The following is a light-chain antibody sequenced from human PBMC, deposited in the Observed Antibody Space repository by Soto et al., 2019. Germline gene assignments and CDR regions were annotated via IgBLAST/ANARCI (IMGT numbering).Light chain of an antibody. J-gene: IGKJ1*01. CDR1: QYVGTR. V-gene: IGKV3-11*01. CDR3: QQRSNWPRT. Sequence: AALSLKPGERATLCCGASQYVGTRLAWYQHKPGQAPRLLIYYTSNRATGIPARFSGSGSGTDFTLTISSLEPEDFAGYYCQQRSNWPRTFGQGAKV. CDR2: YTS.